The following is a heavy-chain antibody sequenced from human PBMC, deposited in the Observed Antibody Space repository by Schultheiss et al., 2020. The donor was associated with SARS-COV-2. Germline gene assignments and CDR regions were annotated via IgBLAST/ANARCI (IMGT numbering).Heavy chain of an antibody. V-gene: IGHV4-34*01. D-gene: IGHD2-15*01. J-gene: IGHJ4*02. CDR1: GGSFSGYY. Sequence: LSLTCAVYGGSFSGYYWSWIRQPPGKGLEWIGEINHSGSTNYNPSLKSRVTISVDTSKNQFSLKLSSVTAADTAVYYCASGYCSGGSCYSGYYFDYWGQGTLVTVSS. CDR3: ASGYCSGGSCYSGYYFDY. CDR2: INHSGST.